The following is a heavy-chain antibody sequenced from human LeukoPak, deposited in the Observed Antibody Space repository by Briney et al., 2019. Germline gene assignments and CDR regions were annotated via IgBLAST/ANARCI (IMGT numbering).Heavy chain of an antibody. J-gene: IGHJ6*02. V-gene: IGHV4-34*01. CDR2: INHSGST. D-gene: IGHD1-1*01. CDR3: ARGRLLRAGTTSFAPKYYYYGMDV. CDR1: GGSFSGYY. Sequence: PSETLSLTCAVYGGSFSGYYWSWIRQPPGKGLEWIGEINHSGSTNYNPSLKSRVTISVDTSKNQFSLKLSSVTAADTAVYYCARGRLLRAGTTSFAPKYYYYGMDVWGQGTTVTVSS.